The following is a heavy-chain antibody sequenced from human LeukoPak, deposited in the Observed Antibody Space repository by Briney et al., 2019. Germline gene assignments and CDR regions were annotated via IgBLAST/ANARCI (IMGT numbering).Heavy chain of an antibody. CDR2: INHSGST. CDR1: GGSFSGYS. CDR3: ARRPLMDY. D-gene: IGHD3-9*01. Sequence: SSETLSLTCAVYGGSFSGYSWSWIRQPPGKGLEWIGEINHSGSTNYNPSLKSRVTISVDTSKNQFSLKLSSVTAADTAVYYCARRPLMDYWGQGTLVTVSS. J-gene: IGHJ4*02. V-gene: IGHV4-34*01.